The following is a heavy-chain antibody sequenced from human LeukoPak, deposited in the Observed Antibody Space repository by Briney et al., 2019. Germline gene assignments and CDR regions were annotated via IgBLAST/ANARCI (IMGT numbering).Heavy chain of an antibody. CDR3: ARPRRYILTGYYHRGQTSDDASDI. Sequence: SETLSLTCTVSGGSISRSHYYWGWIRQPPGKGLEWIGSVYYSGNTYYNPSLKSRVTISVDTSKNQFSLKLSSVTAADTAVYYCARPRRYILTGYYHRGQTSDDASDIWGQGTMVTVSS. J-gene: IGHJ3*02. V-gene: IGHV4-39*07. CDR2: VYYSGNT. CDR1: GGSISRSHYY. D-gene: IGHD3-9*01.